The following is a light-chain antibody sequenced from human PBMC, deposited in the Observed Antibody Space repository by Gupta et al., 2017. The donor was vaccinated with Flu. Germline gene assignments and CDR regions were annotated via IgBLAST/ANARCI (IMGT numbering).Light chain of an antibody. CDR1: QSISNY. V-gene: IGKV1-16*01. Sequence: QMKQTPSPLSASVADRVTITWRARQSISNYLAWYQQKPGKAPKLLIYAAARVPSGVPSRFSGSGCGTDFTLTISSRQPEDFANYYCQHHKSTPLTFGQGTXVDIK. CDR3: QHHKSTPLT. J-gene: IGKJ1*01. CDR2: AAA.